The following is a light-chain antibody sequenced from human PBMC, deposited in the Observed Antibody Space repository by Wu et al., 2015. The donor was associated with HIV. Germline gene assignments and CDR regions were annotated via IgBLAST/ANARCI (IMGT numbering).Light chain of an antibody. V-gene: IGKV3-15*01. CDR3: QQYKNWVRT. CDR1: QSLSSY. J-gene: IGKJ1*01. CDR2: DAS. Sequence: EDATLXCRASQSLSSYLSLVPTRNLARLPRLLIYDASTRATGVPARFSGSGSGTEFTLTISSLQSEDFAVYYCQQYKNWVRTFGQGTKVEIK.